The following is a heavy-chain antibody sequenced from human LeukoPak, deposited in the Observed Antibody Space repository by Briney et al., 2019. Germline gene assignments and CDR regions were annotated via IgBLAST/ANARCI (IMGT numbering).Heavy chain of an antibody. J-gene: IGHJ4*02. CDR1: GGTFSSYA. CDR2: IIPIFGTA. Sequence: ASVKVSCKASGGTFSSYAISWVRQAPGQGLEWMGGIIPIFGTADYAQKFQGRVTITRDTSASTAYMELSSLRSEDTAVYYCARNGVYDYWGQGTLVTVSS. D-gene: IGHD2-8*01. CDR3: ARNGVYDY. V-gene: IGHV1-69*05.